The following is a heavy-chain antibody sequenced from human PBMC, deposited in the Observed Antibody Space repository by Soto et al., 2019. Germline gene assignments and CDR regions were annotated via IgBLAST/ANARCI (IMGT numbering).Heavy chain of an antibody. CDR3: AKDKRFLESAYFDY. D-gene: IGHD3-3*01. J-gene: IGHJ4*02. CDR2: IPNDGSNE. CDR1: GLSFSGYA. Sequence: GGSLRLSCVASGLSFSGYAFHWVRQAPGKGLEWVAIIPNDGSNEQYADSVKGRFAISRDNSKKTVYLQMDSLRGDDTAVYYCAKDKRFLESAYFDYWGQGTLVTVSS. V-gene: IGHV3-30*18.